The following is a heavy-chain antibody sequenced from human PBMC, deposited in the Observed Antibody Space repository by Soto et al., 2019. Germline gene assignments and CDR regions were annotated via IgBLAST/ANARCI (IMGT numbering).Heavy chain of an antibody. V-gene: IGHV4-59*01. CDR3: ARAWGGHVEDY. J-gene: IGHJ4*02. CDR1: GSSISSYY. D-gene: IGHD3-16*01. CDR2: IYYSGST. Sequence: LSLTCTVCGSSISSYYWSWIRQPPGKGLEWIGYIYYSGSTNYNPSLKSRVTISVDTSKNQFSLKLSSVTAADTAVYYCARAWGGHVEDYWGQGTLVTVSS.